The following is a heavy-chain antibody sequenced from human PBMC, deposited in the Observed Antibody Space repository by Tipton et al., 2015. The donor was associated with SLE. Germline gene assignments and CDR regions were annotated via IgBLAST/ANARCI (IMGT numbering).Heavy chain of an antibody. D-gene: IGHD5/OR15-5a*01. J-gene: IGHJ4*02. Sequence: LRLSCTVSGASISSSNYYWGWIRQPPGRGLGWIGTIYNSGYTFYNPSLKSRVTISVDSSKNQFSLKLNSVTAADTAMYYCARSTGNPLPFDLWGQGTLVSVSS. CDR3: ARSTGNPLPFDL. V-gene: IGHV4-39*07. CDR2: IYNSGYT. CDR1: GASISSSNYY.